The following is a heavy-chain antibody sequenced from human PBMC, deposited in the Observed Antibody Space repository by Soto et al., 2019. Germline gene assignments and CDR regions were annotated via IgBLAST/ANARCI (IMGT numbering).Heavy chain of an antibody. Sequence: GESLKISCKGSGYSFNIYWIGWVRQMPGKGQEWMGIIYPGDSDTRDSPSFQGQVTITADKSISTAYLQWSILKASDTAMYYCARHGPRVYYDNSDYYYYVMDVWGQGTTVTVSS. CDR2: IYPGDSDT. CDR3: ARHGPRVYYDNSDYYYYVMDV. D-gene: IGHD3-22*01. CDR1: GYSFNIYW. V-gene: IGHV5-51*01. J-gene: IGHJ6*02.